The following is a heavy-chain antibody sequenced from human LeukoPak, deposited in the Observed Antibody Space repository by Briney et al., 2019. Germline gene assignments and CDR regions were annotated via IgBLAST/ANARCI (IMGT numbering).Heavy chain of an antibody. V-gene: IGHV3-30*03. Sequence: GGSLTLSCAASGFTFSSYDMHRVRQAPGKGLEWVAVISYDGTNKYYADYVKGRFTISRDNSKNTLYLQMKSLRREDTAVYHCARGSGGCFYMDVWGKRTTVTV. J-gene: IGHJ6*03. D-gene: IGHD3-10*01. CDR2: ISYDGTNK. CDR3: ARGSGGCFYMDV. CDR1: GFTFSSYD.